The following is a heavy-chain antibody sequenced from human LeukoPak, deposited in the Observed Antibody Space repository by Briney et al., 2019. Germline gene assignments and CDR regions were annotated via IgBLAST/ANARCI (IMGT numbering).Heavy chain of an antibody. CDR1: GLAFSAYK. Sequence: GGSLRLSCAASGLAFSAYKMHWVRQAPRKGLVWVSRISTDGYTTACADFVQGRFTASRDNTKNTWSLEMNSLRAEDTAVYYCARADGDSWGQFDYWGQGILVTVSS. V-gene: IGHV3-74*01. J-gene: IGHJ4*02. D-gene: IGHD4-17*01. CDR3: ARADGDSWGQFDY. CDR2: ISTDGYTT.